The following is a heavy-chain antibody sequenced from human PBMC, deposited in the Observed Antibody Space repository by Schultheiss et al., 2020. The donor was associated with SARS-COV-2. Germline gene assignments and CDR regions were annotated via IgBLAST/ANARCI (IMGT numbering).Heavy chain of an antibody. J-gene: IGHJ6*02. CDR1: GFTFSSYA. CDR2: ISYDGSNK. D-gene: IGHD5-12*01. CDR3: AREVATTLYYYYYYGMDV. Sequence: GGSLRLSCAASGFTFSSYAMHWVRQAPGKGLEWVAVISYDGSNKYYADSVKGRFTISRDNSKNTLYLQMNSLRAEDTAVYYCAREVATTLYYYYYYGMDVWGQGTTVTVSS. V-gene: IGHV3-30-3*01.